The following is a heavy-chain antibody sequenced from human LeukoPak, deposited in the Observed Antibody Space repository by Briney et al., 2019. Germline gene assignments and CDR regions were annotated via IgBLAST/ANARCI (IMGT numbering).Heavy chain of an antibody. CDR1: GFTFSSYS. V-gene: IGHV3-23*01. J-gene: IGHJ6*03. Sequence: GGSLRLSCAASGFTFSSYSMNWVRQAPGKGLEWVSTISGVGDSTYYAESVKGRFTMSRDNSKNTVYLQMNSLRVEDTAIYYCAKRADGCSGVSCYYYYMDVRGKGTTVTVSS. CDR3: AKRADGCSGVSCYYYYMDV. CDR2: ISGVGDST. D-gene: IGHD2-15*01.